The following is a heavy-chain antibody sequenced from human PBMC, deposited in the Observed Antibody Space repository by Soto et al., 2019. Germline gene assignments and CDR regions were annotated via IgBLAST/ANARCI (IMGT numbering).Heavy chain of an antibody. Sequence: QVQLVQSGAEVKKPGSSVKVSCEASGGTFSSYAFSWVRQAPGQGPEWMGGIIPRFESVNYAQKFQGRVSITADESTRTAYMELGSLTSDDTAAYYCASGRGGLVPSRGYFYGMDVWGQGTTVTVSS. J-gene: IGHJ6*02. CDR3: ASGRGGLVPSRGYFYGMDV. D-gene: IGHD3-9*01. CDR2: IIPRFESV. CDR1: GGTFSSYA. V-gene: IGHV1-69*01.